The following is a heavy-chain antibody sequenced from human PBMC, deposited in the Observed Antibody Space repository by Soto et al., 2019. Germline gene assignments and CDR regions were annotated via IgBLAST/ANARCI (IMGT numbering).Heavy chain of an antibody. CDR1: GFTFSSYG. D-gene: IGHD3-22*01. V-gene: IGHV3-30*18. CDR3: AKERKKYYYDSSGYPFDY. CDR2: ISYDGSNK. J-gene: IGHJ4*02. Sequence: QVQLVESGGGVVQPGRSLRLSCAASGFTFSSYGMHWVRQAPGKGLEWVAVISYDGSNKYYADSVKGRFTISRDNSKNPLYLQMNSMRAEDTAVYYCAKERKKYYYDSSGYPFDYWGQGTLVTVSS.